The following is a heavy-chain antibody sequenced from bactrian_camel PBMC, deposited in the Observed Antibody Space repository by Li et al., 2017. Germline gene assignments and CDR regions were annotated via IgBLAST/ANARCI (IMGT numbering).Heavy chain of an antibody. CDR1: TRFSTDFLDSD. V-gene: IGHV3S53*01. CDR2: VSASGIT. D-gene: IGHD1*01. CDR3: AAMTPPCLSWLQVRGYNY. Sequence: HVQLVESGGGSVQPGESLRLSCTATTRFSTDFLDSDMGWYRQIPGNECELVASVSASGITLYGDSVEGRFAISRDNAKNIIYLQMNSLKPEDTAMYYCAAMTPPCLSWLQVRGYNYWGQGTQVTVS. J-gene: IGHJ4*01.